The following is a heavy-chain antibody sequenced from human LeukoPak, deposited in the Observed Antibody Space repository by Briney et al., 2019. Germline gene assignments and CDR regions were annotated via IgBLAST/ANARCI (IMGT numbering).Heavy chain of an antibody. CDR3: ASREDYYDSSGLDY. D-gene: IGHD3-22*01. CDR2: IYYSGST. Sequence: GSLRLSCAASGFTVSSNYMSWVRQPPGKGLEWIGSIYYSGSTYYNPSLKSRVTISVDTSKNQFSLKLSSVTAADTAVYYCASREDYYDSSGLDYWGQGTLVTVSS. V-gene: IGHV4-38-2*01. CDR1: GFTVSSNY. J-gene: IGHJ4*02.